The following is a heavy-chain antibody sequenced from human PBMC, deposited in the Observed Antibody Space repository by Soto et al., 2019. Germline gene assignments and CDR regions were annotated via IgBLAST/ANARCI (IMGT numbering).Heavy chain of an antibody. CDR3: ASHLVVPAARDDAFDI. CDR1: GGTFSCYT. V-gene: IGHV1-69*02. D-gene: IGHD2-2*01. J-gene: IGHJ3*02. Sequence: QVQLVQSGAEVKKPGSSVKVSCKASGGTFSCYTISWVRQAPGQGLEWMGRIIPILGIANYAQKLQGRVTITADKSTSTAYMELSSLRSEDTAVYYCASHLVVPAARDDAFDIWGQGTMVTVSS. CDR2: IIPILGIA.